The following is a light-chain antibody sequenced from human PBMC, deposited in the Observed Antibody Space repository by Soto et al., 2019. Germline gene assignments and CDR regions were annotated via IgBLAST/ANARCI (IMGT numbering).Light chain of an antibody. Sequence: EIVLTQSPDTLSLSPGERATLSCSASQSVIRSYLDWYQQKPGQAPRILIYGTSTRATGIPDRFSGSGSGTNFTLTISRLEHEDFAIYYCQHYYSELYSCGQGTKLEIK. J-gene: IGKJ2*01. CDR1: QSVIRSY. CDR2: GTS. CDR3: QHYYSELYS. V-gene: IGKV3-20*01.